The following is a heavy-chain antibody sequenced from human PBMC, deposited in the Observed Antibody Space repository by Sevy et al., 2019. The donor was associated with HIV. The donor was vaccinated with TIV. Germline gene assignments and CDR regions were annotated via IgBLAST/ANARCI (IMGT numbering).Heavy chain of an antibody. V-gene: IGHV3-7*01. Sequence: GESLKISCAASGFTFSPYWMTWVRQAPGKGLEWVANIRPDGSDKYYVDSVKGRFTISRDNAKNSLYLQMNRLRADDTAMYYCARGVWLDCWGQGALVTVSS. CDR2: IRPDGSDK. CDR1: GFTFSPYW. D-gene: IGHD2-21*01. CDR3: ARGVWLDC. J-gene: IGHJ4*02.